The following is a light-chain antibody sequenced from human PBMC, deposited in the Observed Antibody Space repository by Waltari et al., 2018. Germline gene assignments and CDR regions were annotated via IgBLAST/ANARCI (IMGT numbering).Light chain of an antibody. CDR1: YSNIGSNT. J-gene: IGLJ2*01. CDR3: ATWDDRLTGVV. Sequence: QSVLTQPPSASGTPGQRVAISCSGSYSNIGSNTVTWYQQLPGTAPKLPIYSNASRPSGVPDRFSGSQSGTSASLAISGLQSEDEADYYCATWDDRLTGVVFGGGTRVTVL. CDR2: SNA. V-gene: IGLV1-44*01.